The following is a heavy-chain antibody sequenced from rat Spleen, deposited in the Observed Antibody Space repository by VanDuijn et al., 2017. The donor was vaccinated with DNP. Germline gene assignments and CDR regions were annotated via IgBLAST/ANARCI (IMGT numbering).Heavy chain of an antibody. V-gene: IGHV3-1*01. CDR1: GYSITRNY. J-gene: IGHJ2*01. CDR2: IGFSGTT. Sequence: EVQLQESGPGLVKPSQSLFLTCSVTGYSITRNYWGWIRQFPRNKMEYFGHIGFSGTTHYNPSLKSRISIIRDTSRNPFFLQLNSATTADTATYYCARWGDYFDYWGQGVMVTVSS. CDR3: ARWGDYFDY.